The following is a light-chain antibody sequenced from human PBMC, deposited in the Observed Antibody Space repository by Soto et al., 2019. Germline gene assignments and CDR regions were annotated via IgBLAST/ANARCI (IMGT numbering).Light chain of an antibody. Sequence: EILLTQSPGTLSLSPGERATLSCRASQSVSSSYLAWYQQKPGQAPRLLIYGASTRATGIPARFSGSGSGTEFTLTISSLQSEDFAVYYCQQYNNWPPIFGPGTKVDIK. CDR1: QSVSSSY. CDR2: GAS. CDR3: QQYNNWPPI. V-gene: IGKV3-15*01. J-gene: IGKJ3*01.